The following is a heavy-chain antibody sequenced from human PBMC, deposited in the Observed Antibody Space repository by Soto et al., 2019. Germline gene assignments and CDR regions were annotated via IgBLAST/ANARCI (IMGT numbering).Heavy chain of an antibody. Sequence: EAHLVESGGGVVRGGVPETLLCSLWIHLWRLWHDLVRQVSGKGLEWISGINWDGGSPGYADSVKGRFIISRDNAKKSLYLEMNSLRAEDTALYYCASSKTRYFDWLVEYWGQGSLVTVSS. V-gene: IGHV3-20*04. D-gene: IGHD3-9*01. CDR2: INWDGGSP. J-gene: IGHJ4*01. CDR3: ASSKTRYFDWLVEY. CDR1: IHLWRLW.